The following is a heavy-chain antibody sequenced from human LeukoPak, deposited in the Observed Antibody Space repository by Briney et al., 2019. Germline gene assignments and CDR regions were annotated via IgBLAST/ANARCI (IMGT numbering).Heavy chain of an antibody. Sequence: SETLSLTCAVYGGSFSGYYWSWIRQPPGKGLEWIGEINHSGSTNYNPSLKSRVTISVDTSKNQFSLKLRSVTAADTAVYYCAREGVDTAMVDAFDIWGQGTMVTVSS. CDR3: AREGVDTAMVDAFDI. CDR2: INHSGST. CDR1: GGSFSGYY. J-gene: IGHJ3*02. D-gene: IGHD5-18*01. V-gene: IGHV4-34*01.